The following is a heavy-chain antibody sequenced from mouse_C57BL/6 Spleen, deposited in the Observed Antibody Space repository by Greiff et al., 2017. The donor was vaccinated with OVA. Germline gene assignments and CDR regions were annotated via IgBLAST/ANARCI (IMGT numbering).Heavy chain of an antibody. Sequence: QVQLQQSGAELVKPGASVKLSCKASGYTFTSYWMHWVKQRPGQGLEWIGMIHPNSGSTNYNEKFKSKATLTVDKSSSTAYLQLSSLTSEDSAVYYCAREEYCFDYWGQGTTLTVSS. V-gene: IGHV1-64*01. CDR2: IHPNSGST. CDR1: GYTFTSYW. J-gene: IGHJ2*01. CDR3: AREEYCFDY.